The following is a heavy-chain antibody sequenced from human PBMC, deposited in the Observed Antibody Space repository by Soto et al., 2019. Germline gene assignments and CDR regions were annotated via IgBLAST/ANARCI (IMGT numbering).Heavy chain of an antibody. CDR2: ISAYNGNT. J-gene: IGHJ6*02. D-gene: IGHD3-3*01. CDR1: GYTFTSYG. Sequence: ASVKVSCKASGYTFTSYGISWVRQAPGQGLEWMGWISAYNGNTNYAQKLQGRVTMTTDTSTSTAYMELRSLRSDDTAVYYCAINDFWKSFYYYYGMDVWGQGTTVTVSS. CDR3: AINDFWKSFYYYYGMDV. V-gene: IGHV1-18*01.